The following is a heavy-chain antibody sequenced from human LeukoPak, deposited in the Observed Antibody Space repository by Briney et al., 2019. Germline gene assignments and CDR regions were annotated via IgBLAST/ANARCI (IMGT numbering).Heavy chain of an antibody. Sequence: GGSLRLSCAASGFTFSSYAMHWVRQSPGKGLEWVSGISWNSGSIDYADSVKGRFTISRDNAKNSLYLQMNSLRVEDTAFYYCAKDNRRHYTSGPNPDSLHWGQGALVTVSS. J-gene: IGHJ4*02. CDR2: ISWNSGSI. CDR1: GFTFSSYA. CDR3: AKDNRRHYTSGPNPDSLH. V-gene: IGHV3-9*01. D-gene: IGHD6-19*01.